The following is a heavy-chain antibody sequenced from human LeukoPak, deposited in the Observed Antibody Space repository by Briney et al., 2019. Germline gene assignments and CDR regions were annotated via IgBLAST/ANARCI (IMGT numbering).Heavy chain of an antibody. CDR3: ARGGSSSPVISVH. Sequence: GGSLRLSCAASGFTFSDYNMNWVRQAPGKGLEWVSSITSSSSYMYYADSVKGRFTISIDNDGNSLYLQMNSLRAEDTAVYYCARGGSSSPVISVHWGQGTLVTVSS. CDR1: GFTFSDYN. CDR2: ITSSSSYM. D-gene: IGHD6-6*01. V-gene: IGHV3-21*01. J-gene: IGHJ4*02.